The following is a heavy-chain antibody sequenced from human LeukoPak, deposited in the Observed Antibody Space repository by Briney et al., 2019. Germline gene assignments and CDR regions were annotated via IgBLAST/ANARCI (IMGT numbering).Heavy chain of an antibody. V-gene: IGHV4-38-2*02. CDR1: GGSISSYY. CDR2: IYHSGST. D-gene: IGHD3-16*01. CDR3: ARDRGRYFDY. Sequence: PSETLSLTCTVSGGSISSYYWSWIRQPPGKGLEWIGSIYHSGSTYYNPSLKSRVTISVDTSKNQFSLKLSSVTAADTAVYYCARDRGRYFDYWGQGTLVTVSS. J-gene: IGHJ4*02.